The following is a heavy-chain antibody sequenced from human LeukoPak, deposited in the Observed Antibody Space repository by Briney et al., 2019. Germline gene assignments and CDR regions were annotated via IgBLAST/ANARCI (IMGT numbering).Heavy chain of an antibody. CDR2: IYSGGRT. J-gene: IGHJ6*03. CDR3: AREHYFYYMDG. Sequence: PGGSLRLSCAASGFTVSSNYMSWVRQAPGKGLEWVSVIYSGGRTYYADSVKGRFTISRDNSKNTLYLQMNSLRAEDTAVYYCAREHYFYYMDGWGKGTTVTVSS. CDR1: GFTVSSNY. V-gene: IGHV3-53*01.